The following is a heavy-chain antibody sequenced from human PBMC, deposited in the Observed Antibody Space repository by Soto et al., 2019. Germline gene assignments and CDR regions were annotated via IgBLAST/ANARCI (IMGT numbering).Heavy chain of an antibody. D-gene: IGHD1-26*01. Sequence: SETLSLTCTVSGGSISSGGYYWSWIRQHPGKGLEWIGYIYYSGSTYYNPSLKSRVTISVDTSKNQFSLKLSSVTAADTAVYYCARHLLRRALNWFDPWGQGTLVTVSS. J-gene: IGHJ5*02. CDR1: GGSISSGGYY. CDR3: ARHLLRRALNWFDP. CDR2: IYYSGST. V-gene: IGHV4-31*03.